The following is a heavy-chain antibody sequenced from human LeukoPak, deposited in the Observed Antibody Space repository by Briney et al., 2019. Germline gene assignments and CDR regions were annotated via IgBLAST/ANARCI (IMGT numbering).Heavy chain of an antibody. J-gene: IGHJ4*02. V-gene: IGHV4-39*01. CDR2: IYYSGST. Sequence: SETLSLTCTVSGGSISSSSYYWGWVRQPPGKGLEWIGTIYYSGSTYYNPSLKSRVTISVDTSKNQFSLKLSSVTAADTAVYYCARGLRFYDILTGYPWPVFDYWGQGTLVTVSS. CDR3: ARGLRFYDILTGYPWPVFDY. CDR1: GGSISSSSYY. D-gene: IGHD3-9*01.